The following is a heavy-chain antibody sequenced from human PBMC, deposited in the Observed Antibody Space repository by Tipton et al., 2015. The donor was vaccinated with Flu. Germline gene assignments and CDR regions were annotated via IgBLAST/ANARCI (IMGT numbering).Heavy chain of an antibody. CDR2: IYSSGST. Sequence: LSCSVSGGSITNYYWSWIRQPPGKGLEWIGYIYSSGSTTYNPSLKSRVSMSADTSMNQFSLRRNSMTAADTAIYYCARVLAGHFGEGYFFDYWGQGALVTVSS. CDR1: GGSITNYY. V-gene: IGHV4-59*01. CDR3: ARVLAGHFGEGYFFDY. J-gene: IGHJ4*02. D-gene: IGHD3-10*01.